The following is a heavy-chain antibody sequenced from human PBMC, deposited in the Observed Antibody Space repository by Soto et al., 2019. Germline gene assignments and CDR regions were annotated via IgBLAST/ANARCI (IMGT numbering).Heavy chain of an antibody. V-gene: IGHV1-24*01. J-gene: IGHJ6*03. CDR2: FDPEDGET. Sequence: ASVKVSCKVSGYTLTELSMHWVRQAPGKGLEWMGGFDPEDGETIYAQKFQGRVTMAEDTSTDTAYMELSSLRSEDTAVYYCATTPYYGYYYYMDVWGKGTTVTAP. D-gene: IGHD3-3*01. CDR3: ATTPYYGYYYYMDV. CDR1: GYTLTELS.